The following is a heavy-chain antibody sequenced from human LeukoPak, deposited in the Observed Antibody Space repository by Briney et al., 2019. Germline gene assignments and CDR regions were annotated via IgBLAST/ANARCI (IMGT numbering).Heavy chain of an antibody. CDR3: ARGLPFGYYYMDV. CDR1: GGSISSYY. J-gene: IGHJ6*03. D-gene: IGHD3-16*01. Sequence: SETLSLTCTVSGGSISSYYWSWIRQPPGKGLEWIGYIYYSGSTNYNPSLKSRVTISVDTSKNQFSLKLSSVTAADTAVYYCARGLPFGYYYMDVWGKGTTVTVSS. CDR2: IYYSGST. V-gene: IGHV4-59*01.